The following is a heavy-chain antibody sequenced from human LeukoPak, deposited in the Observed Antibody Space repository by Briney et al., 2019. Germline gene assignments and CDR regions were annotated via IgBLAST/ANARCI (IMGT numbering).Heavy chain of an antibody. Sequence: SETLSLTCTVSGASISSYYWIWIRQPPGKGLEWIGYIYYSGSTNYNLSLKSRVTISVDTSENQFSLKLSSVTAADTAVYYCARQASTTDYFDYWGQGTLVTVSS. CDR1: GASISSYY. J-gene: IGHJ4*02. D-gene: IGHD4-11*01. CDR3: ARQASTTDYFDY. V-gene: IGHV4-59*08. CDR2: IYYSGST.